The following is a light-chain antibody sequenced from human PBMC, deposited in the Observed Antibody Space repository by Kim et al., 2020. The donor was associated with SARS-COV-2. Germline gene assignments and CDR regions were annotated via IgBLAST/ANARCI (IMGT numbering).Light chain of an antibody. CDR2: AAS. CDR1: QAVSNY. V-gene: IGKV1-8*01. J-gene: IGKJ1*01. CDR3: QQYYTYPRGT. Sequence: AIQMTQSPSSLSASTGDRVTITCRASQAVSNYLAWYQQKPGKAPKLLIYAASTLQSGVPSRFSGSGSGTDFTLTISCLQSEDFFATYYCQQYYTYPRGTFGQGTKVEIK.